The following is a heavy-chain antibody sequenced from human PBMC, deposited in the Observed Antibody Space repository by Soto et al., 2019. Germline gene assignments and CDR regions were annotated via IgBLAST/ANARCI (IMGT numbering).Heavy chain of an antibody. Sequence: ASVKVSCKVSGYTLTELSMHWVRQAPGKGLEWMGGFDPEDGETIYAQKFQGRVTMTEDTSTDTAYMELSSLRSEDTAVYYCATNGRGYYYYYMDVWGKGTXVTVSS. D-gene: IGHD2-8*01. V-gene: IGHV1-24*01. CDR3: ATNGRGYYYYYMDV. CDR1: GYTLTELS. CDR2: FDPEDGET. J-gene: IGHJ6*03.